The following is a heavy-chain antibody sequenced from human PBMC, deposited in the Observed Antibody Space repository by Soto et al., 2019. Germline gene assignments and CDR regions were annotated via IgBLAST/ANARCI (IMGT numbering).Heavy chain of an antibody. Sequence: LSLTCTVSGGSISSGGYYWSWIRQHPGKGLEWIGYIYYSGSTYYNPSLKSRVTISVDTSKNQFSLKLSSVTAADTAVYYCARDRDIVVVPAATGRPYYYGMDVWGRGTTVTVSS. CDR1: GGSISSGGYY. CDR3: ARDRDIVVVPAATGRPYYYGMDV. D-gene: IGHD2-2*01. J-gene: IGHJ6*02. V-gene: IGHV4-31*03. CDR2: IYYSGST.